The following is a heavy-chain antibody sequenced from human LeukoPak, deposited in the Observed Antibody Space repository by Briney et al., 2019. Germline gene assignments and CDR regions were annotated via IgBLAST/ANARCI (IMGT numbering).Heavy chain of an antibody. CDR3: RAEYSSSSADY. CDR2: IRYEGSNK. CDR1: GFTFSSYG. Sequence: PGGSLRLSCAASGFTFSSYGMHWVRQAPGKGLEWVAFIRYEGSNKYYADSVKGRFTISRDNSKNTLYLQMNSLRAEDTAVYYGRAEYSSSSADYWGQGTLVTVPS. J-gene: IGHJ4*02. D-gene: IGHD6-6*01. V-gene: IGHV3-30*02.